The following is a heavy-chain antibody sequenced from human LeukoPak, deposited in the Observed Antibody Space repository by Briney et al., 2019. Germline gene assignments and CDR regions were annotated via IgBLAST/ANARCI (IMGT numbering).Heavy chain of an antibody. CDR1: GGTFSSYS. J-gene: IGHJ4*02. D-gene: IGHD3-9*01. CDR3: ARGSFHGFRYFGWLLSPFDY. Sequence: GASVKVSCKASGGTFSSYSIIWVRQAPRQEGEWVGGIIPIFGTANYAQKFQGRVTIIADKSTSTAYLELSSLRSEDTAVYCCARGSFHGFRYFGWLLSPFDYRGQGTLVTVSS. CDR2: IIPIFGTA. V-gene: IGHV1-69*06.